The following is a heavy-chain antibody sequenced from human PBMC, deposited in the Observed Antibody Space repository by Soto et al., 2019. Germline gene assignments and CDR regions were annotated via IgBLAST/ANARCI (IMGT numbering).Heavy chain of an antibody. CDR2: ISSSGNT. D-gene: IGHD3-22*01. CDR3: ARAPMVLTRSYFDS. Sequence: SETRSLTCTVSDGSISNFYWSWIRQPPGKGLEWIGYISSSGNTNYNPSLKSRVSISVDTSKNQFSLNLTSVTAADTGVYYCARAPMVLTRSYFDSWGQGTPVTVSS. J-gene: IGHJ4*02. CDR1: DGSISNFY. V-gene: IGHV4-59*01.